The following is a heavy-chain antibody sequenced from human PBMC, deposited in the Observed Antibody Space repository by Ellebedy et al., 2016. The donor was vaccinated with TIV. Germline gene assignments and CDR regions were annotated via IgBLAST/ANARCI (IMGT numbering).Heavy chain of an antibody. CDR1: GFTFTSYA. CDR3: AKNPLGYCTNGVCYYFDY. Sequence: GESLKISCAASGFTFTSYAMSWVRQAPGKGLEWVSTISNSAMRTYYADSVEGRFVISRDNSKNTLYLQMNSLRAEETAVYYCAKNPLGYCTNGVCYYFDYWGQGTLVTVSS. D-gene: IGHD2-8*01. V-gene: IGHV3-23*01. J-gene: IGHJ4*02. CDR2: ISNSAMRT.